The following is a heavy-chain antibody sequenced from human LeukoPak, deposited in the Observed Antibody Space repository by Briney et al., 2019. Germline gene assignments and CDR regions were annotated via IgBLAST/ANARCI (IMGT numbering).Heavy chain of an antibody. D-gene: IGHD2-15*01. CDR2: INQDGSEK. J-gene: IGHJ4*02. CDR1: GFTFNTYY. CDR3: ARASGGFSYQSD. V-gene: IGHV3-7*03. Sequence: GGSLRLSCAASGFTFNTYYMSWVRQAPGKGLEWVANINQDGSEKYYLDSVKGRFTISRDNAKKSLYLQMNSLRVEDTALYHCARASGGFSYQSDWGQGTLVTVSS.